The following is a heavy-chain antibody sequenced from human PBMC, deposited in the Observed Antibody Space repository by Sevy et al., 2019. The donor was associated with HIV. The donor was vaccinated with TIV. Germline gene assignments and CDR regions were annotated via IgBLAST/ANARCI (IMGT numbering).Heavy chain of an antibody. D-gene: IGHD4-17*01. V-gene: IGHV3-48*02. J-gene: IGHJ4*02. CDR2: ISSSSSTI. Sequence: GGSLRLSCAASGFTFSSYNMNWVRQAPGKGLEWVSYISSSSSTIYYADSVKGRFTISRDNAKNSLYLQMDSLRDEDTAVYYCARGVTTVTTGGICNYWGQGTLVTVSS. CDR1: GFTFSSYN. CDR3: ARGVTTVTTGGICNY.